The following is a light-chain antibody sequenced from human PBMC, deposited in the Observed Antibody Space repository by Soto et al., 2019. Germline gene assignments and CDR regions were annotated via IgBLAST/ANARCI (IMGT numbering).Light chain of an antibody. CDR3: SSYTTNSAHV. CDR1: SSDVGAYNY. CDR2: EVT. V-gene: IGLV2-14*01. J-gene: IGLJ2*01. Sequence: QSVLAQPAPVSGSPGQSITISCTGTSSDVGAYNYVSWYQHHPGKVPKLLIYEVTNRPSGVSDRFSGSKSGNTASLTISGIQAEDEADYFCSSYTTNSAHVFGGGTKVXVL.